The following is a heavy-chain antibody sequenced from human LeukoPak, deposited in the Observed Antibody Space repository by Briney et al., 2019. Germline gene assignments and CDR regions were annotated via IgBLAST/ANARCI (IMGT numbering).Heavy chain of an antibody. CDR3: ARGQEYYDFWSGYSDTYYYYGMDV. CDR2: ISSSSSYI. J-gene: IGHJ6*02. D-gene: IGHD3-3*01. V-gene: IGHV3-21*01. Sequence: SGGSLRLSCAASGFPFSSYSMNWVRQAPGKGLEWVSSISSSSSYIYYADSVKGRFTISRDNAKNSLYLQMNSLRAEDTAVYYCARGQEYYDFWSGYSDTYYYYGMDVWGQGTTVTVSS. CDR1: GFPFSSYS.